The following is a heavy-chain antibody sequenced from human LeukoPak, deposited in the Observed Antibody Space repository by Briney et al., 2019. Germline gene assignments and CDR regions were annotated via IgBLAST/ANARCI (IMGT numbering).Heavy chain of an antibody. CDR1: GGTFSSYA. J-gene: IGHJ6*02. CDR3: ASPTSRYYYYGMDV. CDR2: IIPVFGTA. V-gene: IGHV1-69*13. Sequence: SVKVSCKASGGTFSSYAISWVRQAPGQGLEWMGGIIPVFGTANYAQKFQGRVTITADESTSTAYMELSSLRSEDTAVYYCASPTSRYYYYGMDVWGQGTTVTVS.